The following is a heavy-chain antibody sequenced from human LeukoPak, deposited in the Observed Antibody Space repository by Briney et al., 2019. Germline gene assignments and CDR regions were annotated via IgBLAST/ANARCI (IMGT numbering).Heavy chain of an antibody. V-gene: IGHV4-30-2*01. J-gene: IGHJ4*02. CDR2: IYHSGST. CDR1: GVSISSGGYY. Sequence: SETLSLTCTGSGVSISSGGYYWSWLRQPPGKGLEWIGYIYHSGSTYYNPSLKSRITMSVDPSRSQLSLKLNSVTAAATALYYCARDRDNSGYYFDYWGQGILVTVSS. D-gene: IGHD3-22*01. CDR3: ARDRDNSGYYFDY.